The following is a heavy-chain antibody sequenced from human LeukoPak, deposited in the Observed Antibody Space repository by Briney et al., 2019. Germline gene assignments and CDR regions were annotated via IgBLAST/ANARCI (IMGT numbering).Heavy chain of an antibody. Sequence: ASVKVSCKASGYTFGSYDINWVRKATGQGLEWMGWMNPGSGNTGYAQRFQGRVTMTRDTSTNTAYMELSGLRSEDTAIYYCARLSETAAYYNTSGSYFLGYWGQGTLVTVDS. J-gene: IGHJ4*02. CDR2: MNPGSGNT. CDR3: ARLSETAAYYNTSGSYFLGY. CDR1: GYTFGSYD. D-gene: IGHD3-22*01. V-gene: IGHV1-8*02.